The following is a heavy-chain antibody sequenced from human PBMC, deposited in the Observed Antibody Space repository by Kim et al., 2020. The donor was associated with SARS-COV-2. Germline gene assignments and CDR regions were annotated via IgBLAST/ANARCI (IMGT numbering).Heavy chain of an antibody. V-gene: IGHV3-30*07. CDR3: ARSWSDSSVHCFDP. J-gene: IGHJ5*02. Sequence: ANAVKGLFTITRDKSENALYLQMNGLKAMDTAVYYCARSWSDSSVHCFDPWGQGTLVTVSS. D-gene: IGHD3-22*01.